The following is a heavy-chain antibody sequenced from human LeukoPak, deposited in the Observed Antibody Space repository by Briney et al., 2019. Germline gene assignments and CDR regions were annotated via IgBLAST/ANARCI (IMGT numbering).Heavy chain of an antibody. Sequence: SETLSLTCTVSGGSISSYYWSWIRQPPGKGLEWIGYVYYSGSTNYNPSLKSRVTISVDTSKNQFSLKLSSVTAADTAVYYCARESDDYSNYAFDYWGQGTLVTVSS. D-gene: IGHD4-11*01. CDR2: VYYSGST. J-gene: IGHJ4*02. CDR1: GGSISSYY. CDR3: ARESDDYSNYAFDY. V-gene: IGHV4-59*01.